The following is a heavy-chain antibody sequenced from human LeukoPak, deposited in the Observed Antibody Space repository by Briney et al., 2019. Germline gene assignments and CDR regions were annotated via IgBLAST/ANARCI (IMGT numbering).Heavy chain of an antibody. CDR1: GFTFSSYS. J-gene: IGHJ3*02. V-gene: IGHV3-21*01. Sequence: GALRLSCAASGFTFSSYSMNWVRQAPGKGLEWVSSISSSSSYIYYADSVKGRFTISRDNAKNSLYLQMNSLRAEDTAVYYCARDGSTRLGAFGIWGQGTMVTVSS. CDR3: ARDGSTRLGAFGI. CDR2: ISSSSSYI. D-gene: IGHD2-2*01.